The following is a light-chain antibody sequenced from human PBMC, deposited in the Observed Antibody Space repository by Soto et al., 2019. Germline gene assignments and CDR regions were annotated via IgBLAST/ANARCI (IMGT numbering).Light chain of an antibody. CDR1: SADVGGYNY. J-gene: IGLJ1*01. Sequence: QSALSQPASVSGSPGQSITLSCTGTSADVGGYNYVSWYQQRPGKAPQLLIYEVSQRPSGVPDRFSGSKSGNTASLTVSGLQTEDEADYYCSAYAGSNNFVFGSGTKVT. V-gene: IGLV2-8*01. CDR2: EVS. CDR3: SAYAGSNNFV.